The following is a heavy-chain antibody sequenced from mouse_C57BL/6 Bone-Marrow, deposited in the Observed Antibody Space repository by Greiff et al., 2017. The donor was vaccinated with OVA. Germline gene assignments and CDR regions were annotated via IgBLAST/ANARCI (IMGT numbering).Heavy chain of an antibody. CDR3: ARRTRSYWYFDV. J-gene: IGHJ1*03. Sequence: QVQLQQPGAELVKPGASVKLSCKASGYTFTSYWMHWVKQRPGQGLEWIGMIHPNSGSTNYNEKFKSKATLTVDKSSSTAYMQRSSLTSEDSAVYYCARRTRSYWYFDVWGTGTTVTVSS. V-gene: IGHV1-64*01. CDR2: IHPNSGST. CDR1: GYTFTSYW.